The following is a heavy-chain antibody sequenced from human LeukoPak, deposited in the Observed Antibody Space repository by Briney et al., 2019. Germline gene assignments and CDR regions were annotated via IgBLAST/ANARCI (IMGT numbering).Heavy chain of an antibody. CDR1: GGTFSSYA. J-gene: IGHJ1*01. CDR3: ARDSSEFRNLIPH. CDR2: IIPIFGTA. V-gene: IGHV1-69*13. Sequence: ASVKVSCKASGGTFSSYAISWVRQAPGQGLEWMGGIIPIFGTANYAQKFQGRVTITADESTSTAYMELSSLRSEDTAVYYCARDSSEFRNLIPHWGQGTLVTVSS. D-gene: IGHD1-14*01.